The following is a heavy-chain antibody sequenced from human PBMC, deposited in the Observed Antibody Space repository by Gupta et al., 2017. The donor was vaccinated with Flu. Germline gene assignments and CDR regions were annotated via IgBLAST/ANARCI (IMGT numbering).Heavy chain of an antibody. D-gene: IGHD2-21*02. J-gene: IGHJ1*01. V-gene: IGHV4-38-2*02. CDR1: SISRGYY. Sequence: SISRGYYWGWIRQPPGEGLEWIGTIYHRGSTYYNPSFKSRVTISIDTSKNQFCLKLRSVTAADTAMYYCARGVVTAMRPGFYFPLWGQGTLVTVSS. CDR3: ARGVVTAMRPGFYFPL. CDR2: IYHRGST.